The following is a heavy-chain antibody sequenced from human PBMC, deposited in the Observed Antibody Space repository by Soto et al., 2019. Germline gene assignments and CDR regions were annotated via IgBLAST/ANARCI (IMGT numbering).Heavy chain of an antibody. CDR2: INHSGST. J-gene: IGHJ5*02. CDR3: ARAGLVSRTNWFDP. CDR1: GGSFSGYY. V-gene: IGHV4-34*01. D-gene: IGHD6-19*01. Sequence: PSETLSLTCAVYGGSFSGYYWSWIRQPPGKGLGWIGEINHSGSTNYNPSLKSRVTISVDTSKNQFSLKLSSVTAADTAVYYCARAGLVSRTNWFDPWGQGTRVTVAS.